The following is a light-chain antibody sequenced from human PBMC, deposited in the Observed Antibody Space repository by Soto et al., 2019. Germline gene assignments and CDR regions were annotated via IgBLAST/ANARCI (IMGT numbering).Light chain of an antibody. Sequence: QSALTQPASVSGSPGQSITISCTGTSNDVGGYNFVSWYQQFPGKAPKLMIFEVSERPSGVSNRFSGSKSGNAASLTISGLQAEDEADYSCCSYAGGATYVFGTGTKVTVL. CDR1: SNDVGGYNF. CDR3: CSYAGGATYV. J-gene: IGLJ1*01. V-gene: IGLV2-23*02. CDR2: EVS.